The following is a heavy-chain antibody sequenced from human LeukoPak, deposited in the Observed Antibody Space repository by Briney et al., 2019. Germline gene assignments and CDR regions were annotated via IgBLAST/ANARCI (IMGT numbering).Heavy chain of an antibody. CDR3: ASRTSGEYAGDWYFDL. V-gene: IGHV5-51*01. D-gene: IGHD2-2*01. CDR2: VYPGDSET. J-gene: IGHJ2*01. Sequence: LGESLKISCKGFGYSFTNYWIGWVRQMPGKGLEWMGIVYPGDSETSYSPSFQGLVTISANKSINTAYLEWNSLRASDTAIYFCASRTSGEYAGDWYFDLWGRGTLVSVSS. CDR1: GYSFTNYW.